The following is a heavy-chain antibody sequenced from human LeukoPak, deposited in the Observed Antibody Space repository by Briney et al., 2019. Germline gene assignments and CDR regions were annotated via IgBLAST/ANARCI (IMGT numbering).Heavy chain of an antibody. CDR2: IYYSGST. Sequence: SETLSLTCTVSGGSISSYYWSWIRQSPGKGLEWIGYIYYSGSTNYNPSLESRVTISVDTAKNQFSLKLTSVTAADTAVYYCARHLYSSGWFPLDYWGQGTLVTVSS. CDR3: ARHLYSSGWFPLDY. J-gene: IGHJ4*02. D-gene: IGHD6-19*01. CDR1: GGSISSYY. V-gene: IGHV4-59*08.